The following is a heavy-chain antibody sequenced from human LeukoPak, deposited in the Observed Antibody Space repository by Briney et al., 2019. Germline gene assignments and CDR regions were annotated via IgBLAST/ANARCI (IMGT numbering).Heavy chain of an antibody. D-gene: IGHD3-22*01. Sequence: SRVTISVDTSKNQFSLKLSSVTAADTAVYYCARDGPYDISGYPEYYFDYWGQGSLVTVSS. V-gene: IGHV4-30-2*04. CDR3: ARDGPYDISGYPEYYFDY. J-gene: IGHJ4*02.